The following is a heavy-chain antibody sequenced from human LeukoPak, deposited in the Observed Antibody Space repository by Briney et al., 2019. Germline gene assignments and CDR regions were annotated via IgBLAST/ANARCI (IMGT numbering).Heavy chain of an antibody. CDR2: IRDDGSKK. V-gene: IGHV3-30*02. CDR3: AKPAYGSGTYGGKFYFDY. D-gene: IGHD3-10*01. J-gene: IGHJ4*02. CDR1: GLTFSYYG. Sequence: PGGSLRLSCAASGLTFSYYGMHWVRQAPGKGLEWLTFIRDDGSKKDYADSVRGRFTISRDNSKNTLYLQVNSLRAEDTGVYYCAKPAYGSGTYGGKFYFDYWGQGTLVTVSS.